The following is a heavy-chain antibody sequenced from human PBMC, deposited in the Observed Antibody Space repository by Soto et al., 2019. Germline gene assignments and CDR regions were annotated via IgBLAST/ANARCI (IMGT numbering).Heavy chain of an antibody. CDR2: IDPRDSYT. J-gene: IGHJ4*02. CDR1: GYSFINYW. D-gene: IGHD2-21*01. V-gene: IGHV5-10-1*01. CDR3: VRQYIVAARNSPYYLDR. Sequence: PGESLKISCKGSGYSFINYWINWVRQMPDKGLEWMGRIDPRDSYTNYSPSFQGHVTISIDKSINTAYLQWSSLKASDTAIYYCVRQYIVAARNSPYYLDRWGQGSLVTVAS.